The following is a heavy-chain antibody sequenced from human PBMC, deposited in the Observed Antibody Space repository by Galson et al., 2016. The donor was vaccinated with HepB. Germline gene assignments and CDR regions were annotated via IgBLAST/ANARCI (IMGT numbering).Heavy chain of an antibody. J-gene: IGHJ4*02. CDR1: RFTFSSYG. D-gene: IGHD5-12*01. Sequence: LRLSCAASRFTFSSYGMSWVRQAPGKGLEWVSGLSPSGTSTHYADSVKGRFSISRDNAKNSVYLQMNSLRAEDTAVYYCARDPGGYGFIDSWGQGTLVTVSS. CDR3: ARDPGGYGFIDS. CDR2: LSPSGTST. V-gene: IGHV3-21*01.